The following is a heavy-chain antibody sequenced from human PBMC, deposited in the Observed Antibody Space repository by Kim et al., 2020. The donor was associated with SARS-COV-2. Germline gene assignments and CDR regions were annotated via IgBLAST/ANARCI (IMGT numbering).Heavy chain of an antibody. J-gene: IGHJ5*02. D-gene: IGHD3-22*01. V-gene: IGHV4-39*01. CDR3: ACRSVGPRMIVAPFDP. CDR2: IYYSGST. CDR1: GGSISSSSYY. Sequence: SETLSLTCTVSGGSISSSSYYWGWIRQPPGKGLEWIGSIYYSGSTYYNPSLKSRVTISVDTSKNQFSLKLSSVTAADTAVYYCACRSVGPRMIVAPFDPWGQGTLVTVSS.